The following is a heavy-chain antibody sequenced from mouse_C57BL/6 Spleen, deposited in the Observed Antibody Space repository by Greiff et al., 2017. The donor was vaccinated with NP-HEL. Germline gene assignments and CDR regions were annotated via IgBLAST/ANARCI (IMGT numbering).Heavy chain of an antibody. CDR3: AREGGGNYLWFAY. CDR2: IYPRDGST. Sequence: VQLQQSGPELVKPGASVKLSCKASGYTFTSYDINWVKQRPGQGLEWIGWIYPRDGSTKYNEKFKGKATLTVDTSSSTAYMELHSRTSEDYAVYFCAREGGGNYLWFAYWGQGTLVTVSA. CDR1: GYTFTSYD. D-gene: IGHD2-1*01. V-gene: IGHV1-85*01. J-gene: IGHJ3*01.